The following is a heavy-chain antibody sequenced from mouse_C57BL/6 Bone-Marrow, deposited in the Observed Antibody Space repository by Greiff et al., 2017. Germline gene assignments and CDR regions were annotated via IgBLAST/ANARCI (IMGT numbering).Heavy chain of an antibody. V-gene: IGHV1-81*01. D-gene: IGHD3-2*02. J-gene: IGHJ2*01. CDR2: IYPRSGNT. Sequence: QVQLKESGAELARPGASVKLSCKASGYTFPSYGISWVKQRTGQGLEWIGEIYPRSGNTYYNEKFKGKATLTADKSSSTAYMELRSLTSEDAAVYFCAKERLIYYLDYWGQGTTLTVSS. CDR3: AKERLIYYLDY. CDR1: GYTFPSYG.